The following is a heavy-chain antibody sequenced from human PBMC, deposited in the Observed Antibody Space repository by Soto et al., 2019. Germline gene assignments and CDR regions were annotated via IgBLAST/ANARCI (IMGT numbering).Heavy chain of an antibody. Sequence: ASVKVSCKASGFTFSNYGLNWVRQAPGQGLEWMGWISAYNGNTNYAQKLQGRVTMTTDTSTSTAYMELRSLRSDDTAVYYCARHLGGATQTFDYWGQGTLVTVSS. CDR2: ISAYNGNT. D-gene: IGHD1-26*01. J-gene: IGHJ4*02. V-gene: IGHV1-18*01. CDR1: GFTFSNYG. CDR3: ARHLGGATQTFDY.